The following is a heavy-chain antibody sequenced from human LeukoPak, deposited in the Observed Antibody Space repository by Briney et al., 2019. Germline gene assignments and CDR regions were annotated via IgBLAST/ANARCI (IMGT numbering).Heavy chain of an antibody. CDR2: IGGGGGDT. Sequence: PGGSLRLSCAASGFRFNNYAISWVRQAPEKGLEWVSAIGGGGGDTYYADSVKGRFTISRDNSKDTVYLQMNSLRGEDTAVYYCARGDRSSGWGYWGQGALVTVSS. J-gene: IGHJ4*02. CDR1: GFRFNNYA. V-gene: IGHV3-23*01. CDR3: ARGDRSSGWGY. D-gene: IGHD6-19*01.